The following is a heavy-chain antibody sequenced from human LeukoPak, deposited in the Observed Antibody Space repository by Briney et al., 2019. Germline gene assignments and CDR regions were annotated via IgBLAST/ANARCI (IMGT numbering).Heavy chain of an antibody. Sequence: QPEGSLRLSCAASGFTFSGYEMNWVRQAPGKGLEWVSYISSSGTTIYYADSVKGRFTISRDNAKNSLFLQMNSLRAEDTAVYYCARDPYSRGNWFDPWGQGTLVTVSS. CDR1: GFTFSGYE. CDR2: ISSSGTTI. J-gene: IGHJ5*02. D-gene: IGHD3-22*01. V-gene: IGHV3-48*03. CDR3: ARDPYSRGNWFDP.